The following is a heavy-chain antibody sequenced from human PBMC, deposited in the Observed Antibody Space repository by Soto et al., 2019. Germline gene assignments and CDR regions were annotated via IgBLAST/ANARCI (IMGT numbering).Heavy chain of an antibody. CDR2: LYTAGSA. V-gene: IGHV3-66*01. CDR1: GFTVSSYR. J-gene: IGHJ4*02. D-gene: IGHD6-13*01. CDR3: ARVHSSSYHYFEY. Sequence: LRLSCAASGFTVSSYRMSWVRQAPGKGLEWVSVLYTAGSADFADSVKGRFTISRDNSKNTLYPQMSSLRAEDTAVYYCARVHSSSYHYFEYWGQGTLVTVSS.